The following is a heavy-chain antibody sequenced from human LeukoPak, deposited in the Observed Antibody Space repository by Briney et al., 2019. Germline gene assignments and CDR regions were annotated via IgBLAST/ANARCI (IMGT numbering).Heavy chain of an antibody. J-gene: IGHJ4*02. CDR2: ISSSSSYT. Sequence: GGSLRLSCAASGFTFSDYYMSWIRQAPGKGLEWVSYISSSSSYTNYADSVKGRFTISRDNAKNSLCLQMNSLRAEDTAVYYCAKNLAAAGYYFDYWGQGTLVTVSS. CDR1: GFTFSDYY. CDR3: AKNLAAAGYYFDY. V-gene: IGHV3-11*03. D-gene: IGHD6-13*01.